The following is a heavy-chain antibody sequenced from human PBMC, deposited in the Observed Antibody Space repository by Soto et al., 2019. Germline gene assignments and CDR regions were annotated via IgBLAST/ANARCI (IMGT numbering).Heavy chain of an antibody. J-gene: IGHJ6*03. D-gene: IGHD3-9*01. CDR3: ASLSGYYDPYYYYYYYMDV. CDR1: GGSISSYY. Sequence: SETLSLTCTVSGGSISSYYWSWIRQPPGKGLEWIGYIYYSGSTNYNPSLKSRVTISVDTSKNQFSLKLSSVTAADTAVYYCASLSGYYDPYYYYYYYMDVWGKGTTATVSS. V-gene: IGHV4-59*08. CDR2: IYYSGST.